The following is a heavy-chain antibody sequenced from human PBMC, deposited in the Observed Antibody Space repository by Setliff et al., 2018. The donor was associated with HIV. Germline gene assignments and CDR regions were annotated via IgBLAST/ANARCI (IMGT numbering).Heavy chain of an antibody. CDR1: GYTLTSYY. D-gene: IGHD6-13*01. Sequence: GASVKVSCKASGYTLTSYYIHWVRQAPGQGLEWMGIINPRNNTTSYAQKFQGRVTMTRDTSTSTVYMELSSLRSEDTAVYYCARDPGGSSSWYDYLDSWGQGTLVTVSS. CDR3: ARDPGGSSSWYDYLDS. J-gene: IGHJ4*02. CDR2: INPRNNTT. V-gene: IGHV1-46*01.